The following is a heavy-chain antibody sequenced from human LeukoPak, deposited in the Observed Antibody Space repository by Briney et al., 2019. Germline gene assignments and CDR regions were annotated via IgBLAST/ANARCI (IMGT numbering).Heavy chain of an antibody. V-gene: IGHV4-31*03. CDR2: IYYSGST. CDR1: GGSISSGGYY. J-gene: IGHJ5*02. CDR3: AGHLSWGYGDYLFDP. Sequence: PSETLSLTCTVSGGSISSGGYYWSWIRQHPGKGLEWIGYIYYSGSTYYNPSLKSRVIISVDTSKNQFSLKLSSVTAADTAVYYCAGHLSWGYGDYLFDPWGQGTLVTVSS. D-gene: IGHD4-17*01.